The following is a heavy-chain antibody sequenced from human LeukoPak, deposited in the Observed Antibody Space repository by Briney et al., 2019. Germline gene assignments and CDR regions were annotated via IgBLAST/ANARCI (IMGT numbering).Heavy chain of an antibody. V-gene: IGHV4-39*07. D-gene: IGHD2-2*01. Sequence: PSETLSLTCTVSGGSISSSRYYWGWIRQPPGKGLEWIGSIHYSGSTSYNPSLKGRVTVSVDTSENQFSLKLSSVAAADTAVYFCVRTRLSDHIVPAAERADDACDMWGQGTMVTVSS. J-gene: IGHJ3*02. CDR1: GGSISSSRYY. CDR2: IHYSGST. CDR3: VRTRLSDHIVPAAERADDACDM.